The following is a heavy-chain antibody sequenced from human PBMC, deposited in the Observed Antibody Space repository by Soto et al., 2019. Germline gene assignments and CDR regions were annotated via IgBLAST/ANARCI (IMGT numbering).Heavy chain of an antibody. CDR3: AKDPYYDSSWSAFDY. D-gene: IGHD3-22*01. CDR2: ISGSGGST. CDR1: GFIFSSFA. J-gene: IGHJ4*02. V-gene: IGHV3-23*01. Sequence: PGGSLRLSCAASGFIFSSFAMSWVRQAPGKGLEWVSAISGSGGSTYYADSVKGRFTISRDISKNTLYLQMNSLRAEDTAIYFCAKDPYYDSSWSAFDYWGQGTLVTVSS.